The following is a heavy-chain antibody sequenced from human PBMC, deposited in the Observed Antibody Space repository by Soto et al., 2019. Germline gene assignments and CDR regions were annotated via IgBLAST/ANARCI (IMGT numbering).Heavy chain of an antibody. V-gene: IGHV4-34*01. J-gene: IGHJ1*01. CDR1: GGSFSGYY. Sequence: SETLSLTCAVYGGSFSGYYWSWIRQPPGKGLEWIGENNHSGSTNYNPSLKSRVTISVDTSKNQFSLKLSSVTAADTAVYYCARVVAYCSGGSCYKSRAEYFQHWGQGTLVTVSS. CDR3: ARVVAYCSGGSCYKSRAEYFQH. CDR2: NNHSGST. D-gene: IGHD2-15*01.